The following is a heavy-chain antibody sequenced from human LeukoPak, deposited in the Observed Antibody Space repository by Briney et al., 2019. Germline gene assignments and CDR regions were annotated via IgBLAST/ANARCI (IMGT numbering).Heavy chain of an antibody. Sequence: PSETLSLTCTVSGGSIRSSSYYWGWIRQPPGEGLEWIGSIYYSGSTYCNASLKSRGTISVDTSKNQFSLKLNSVTAADTAVYFCARQVVAVAGTGYFDYWGQGTLVTVSS. D-gene: IGHD6-19*01. CDR3: ARQVVAVAGTGYFDY. J-gene: IGHJ4*02. CDR2: IYYSGST. CDR1: GGSIRSSSYY. V-gene: IGHV4-39*01.